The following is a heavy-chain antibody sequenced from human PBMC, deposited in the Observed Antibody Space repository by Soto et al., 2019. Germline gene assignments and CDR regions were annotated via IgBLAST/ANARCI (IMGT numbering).Heavy chain of an antibody. V-gene: IGHV1-2*04. J-gene: IGHJ3*02. CDR1: GYTFTGYY. Sequence: ASVKVSCKASGYTFTGYYMHWVRQAPGQGLEWMGWINPNSGGTNYAQKFQGWVTMTRDTSISTAYMELSRLRSDDTAVYYCARANKLIGYCSGGSCYSLNDAFDIWGQGTMVTVSS. CDR3: ARANKLIGYCSGGSCYSLNDAFDI. D-gene: IGHD2-15*01. CDR2: INPNSGGT.